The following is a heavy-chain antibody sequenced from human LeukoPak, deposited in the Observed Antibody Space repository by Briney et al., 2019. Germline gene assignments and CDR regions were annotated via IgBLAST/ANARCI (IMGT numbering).Heavy chain of an antibody. Sequence: SVKVSCKASGGTFSSYTISWVRQAPGRGLEWMGRIIPILGIANYAQKFQGRVTITADKSTSTAYMELSSLRSEDTAVYYCAGRTYYYDSSGYHWGQGTLVTVSS. V-gene: IGHV1-69*02. J-gene: IGHJ4*02. CDR3: AGRTYYYDSSGYH. CDR2: IIPILGIA. CDR1: GGTFSSYT. D-gene: IGHD3-22*01.